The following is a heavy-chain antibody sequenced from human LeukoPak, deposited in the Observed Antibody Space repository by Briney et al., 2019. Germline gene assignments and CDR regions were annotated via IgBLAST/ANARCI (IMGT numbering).Heavy chain of an antibody. Sequence: NSSETLSLTCTVSGVSINSDSFSWGWIRQPPGRGLEWIGNIYYTGSTNYNPSLKSRVTMSVDTSKNQFSLKLSSVTAADTAVYYCARSNKDYGSGPGTFDYWGQGTLVTVSS. D-gene: IGHD3-10*01. CDR1: GVSINSDSFS. J-gene: IGHJ4*02. CDR2: IYYTGST. V-gene: IGHV4-39*07. CDR3: ARSNKDYGSGPGTFDY.